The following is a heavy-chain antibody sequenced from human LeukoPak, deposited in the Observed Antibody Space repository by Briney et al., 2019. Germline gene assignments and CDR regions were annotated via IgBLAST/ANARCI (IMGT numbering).Heavy chain of an antibody. D-gene: IGHD5-18*01. V-gene: IGHV3-64*01. Sequence: GGSLRLSCAASGFTFSSYAMHWVRQAPGKGLEYVSAISSNGGSTYYANSVKGRFTISRDNSKNTLYLQMGSLRAEDMAVYYCARGLQLRYFDYWGQGTLVTVPS. J-gene: IGHJ4*02. CDR2: ISSNGGST. CDR3: ARGLQLRYFDY. CDR1: GFTFSSYA.